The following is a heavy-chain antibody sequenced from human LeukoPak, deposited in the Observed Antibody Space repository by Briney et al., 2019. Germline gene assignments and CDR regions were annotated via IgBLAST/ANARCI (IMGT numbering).Heavy chain of an antibody. CDR3: ARSWYSSSPLDY. Sequence: ASVMVSCRASGYTFTSYGISWVRQAPGQGLEWMGWISAYNGNTNYAQKLQGRVTMTTDTSTSTAYMELWSLRSDDTAVYYCARSWYSSSPLDYWGQGTLVTVSS. CDR2: ISAYNGNT. J-gene: IGHJ4*02. D-gene: IGHD6-13*01. CDR1: GYTFTSYG. V-gene: IGHV1-18*01.